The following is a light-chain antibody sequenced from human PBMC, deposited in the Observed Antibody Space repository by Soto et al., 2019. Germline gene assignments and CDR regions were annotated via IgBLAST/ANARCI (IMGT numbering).Light chain of an antibody. CDR3: QQYENMTLT. V-gene: IGKV1-33*01. Sequence: DIQMTQSPSSLSASVGDRVTISCQASQFIRNYLNWYQQKPGKAPKLLIYGASNLQTGVPSRFNGSGSGTDFTFTISSLQPEDIATYFCQQYENMTLTFGGGTQVEIK. CDR2: GAS. J-gene: IGKJ4*01. CDR1: QFIRNY.